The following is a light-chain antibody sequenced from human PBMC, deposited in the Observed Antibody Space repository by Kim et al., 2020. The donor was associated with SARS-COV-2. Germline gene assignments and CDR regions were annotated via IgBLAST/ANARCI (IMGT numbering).Light chain of an antibody. CDR2: EEN. CDR3: QSYDGSSRV. Sequence: GKPGIISCTRSSRSSASNYVQWDQQRPRSAPTTVIYEENRRPSGVPERFSGSIDSSSNSASLTISGLKTEDEADYYCQSYDGSSRVFGGGTQLTVL. J-gene: IGLJ3*02. V-gene: IGLV6-57*03. CDR1: SRSSASNY.